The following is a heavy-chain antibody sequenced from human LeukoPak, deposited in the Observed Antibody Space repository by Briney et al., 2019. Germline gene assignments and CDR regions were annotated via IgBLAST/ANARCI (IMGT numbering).Heavy chain of an antibody. CDR3: ASFFCTSGLCYYLDY. CDR1: GYTFTSNA. V-gene: IGHV7-4-1*02. D-gene: IGHD2-8*01. CDR2: INTNTGNP. Sequence: ASVKVSCKASGYTFTSNALGWVRQAPGQGLEWMGWINTNTGNPTYAQGFTGRFVYSLDTSDNTAYLQISSLQAEDTAVYYCASFFCTSGLCYYLDYWGQGTLVTVSS. J-gene: IGHJ4*02.